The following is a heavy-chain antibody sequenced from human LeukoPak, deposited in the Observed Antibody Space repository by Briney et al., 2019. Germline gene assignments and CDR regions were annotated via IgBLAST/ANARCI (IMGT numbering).Heavy chain of an antibody. CDR1: GGSFSDYS. Sequence: SETLPLTCAVYGGSFSDYSWTWIRQAPGEGLEWIGEINHNGGTNNNPSLVSRVIMSVDTSKNPFSLKVSSVTAADTAVYYCARVAYRYSINDWSRTGLGAYATKYYYYMDVWGKGTTVTVSS. CDR3: ARVAYRYSINDWSRTGLGAYATKYYYYMDV. CDR2: INHNGGT. D-gene: IGHD3-9*01. V-gene: IGHV4-34*01. J-gene: IGHJ6*03.